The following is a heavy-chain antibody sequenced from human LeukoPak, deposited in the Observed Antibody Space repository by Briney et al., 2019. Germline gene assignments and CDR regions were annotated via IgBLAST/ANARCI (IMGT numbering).Heavy chain of an antibody. Sequence: GGSLRLSCAASGFSFSDHWMSWIRQAPGKGLEWVSYISESSNTIYYADSVKGRFTISRDNAKKSLYLQMNSLRVGDTAVYYCARRDGDYWGQGTLVTVSS. J-gene: IGHJ4*02. D-gene: IGHD5-24*01. CDR1: GFSFSDHW. V-gene: IGHV3-11*01. CDR2: ISESSNTI. CDR3: ARRDGDY.